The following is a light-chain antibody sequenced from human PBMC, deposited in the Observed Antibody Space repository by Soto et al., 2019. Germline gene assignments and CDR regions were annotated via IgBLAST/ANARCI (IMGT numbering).Light chain of an antibody. CDR3: QQYYSTPWT. CDR1: QSVLYSSNNKNY. V-gene: IGKV4-1*01. J-gene: IGKJ1*01. CDR2: WAS. Sequence: DIVMTQSPDSLAVSLGERATINCKSGQSVLYSSNNKNYLAWYQQKPGQPPKVLIYWASTRESGVPDRFSGSGSGTDFTLTSSSLQAEDVAVYYCQQYYSTPWTFGQGTKVEIK.